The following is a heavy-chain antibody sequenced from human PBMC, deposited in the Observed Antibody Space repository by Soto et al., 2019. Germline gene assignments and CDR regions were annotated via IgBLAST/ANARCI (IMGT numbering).Heavy chain of an antibody. J-gene: IGHJ6*02. Sequence: QVQLVESGGGVVQPGRSLRLSCAASGFTFGSYGMHWVRQAPGKGLEWVAVIWYDGSNKYYADSVKGRFTISRDNSKNTLYLQMNSLRAEDTAVYYCARSSTSLYYYYGMDVWGQGTTVTVSS. CDR2: IWYDGSNK. CDR3: ARSSTSLYYYYGMDV. CDR1: GFTFGSYG. D-gene: IGHD2-2*01. V-gene: IGHV3-33*01.